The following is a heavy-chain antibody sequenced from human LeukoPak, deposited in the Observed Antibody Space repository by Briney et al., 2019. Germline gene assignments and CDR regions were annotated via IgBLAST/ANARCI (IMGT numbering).Heavy chain of an antibody. CDR2: INPSGGST. Sequence: GASVKVSCKASGYTFTSYYMHWVRQAPGQGLEWMGIINPSGGSTSYAQKFQGRVTMTRDMSTSTVYMELSSLRSEDTAVYYCARDLNGLGYCSGGSCSKRVGYYYYMDVWGKGTTVTVSS. V-gene: IGHV1-46*01. D-gene: IGHD2-15*01. CDR3: ARDLNGLGYCSGGSCSKRVGYYYYMDV. CDR1: GYTFTSYY. J-gene: IGHJ6*03.